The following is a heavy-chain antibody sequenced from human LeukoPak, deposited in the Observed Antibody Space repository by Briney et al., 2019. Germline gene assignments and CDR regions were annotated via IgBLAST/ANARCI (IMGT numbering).Heavy chain of an antibody. D-gene: IGHD4-17*01. V-gene: IGHV1-2*02. J-gene: IGHJ6*02. CDR2: INPNTGVT. CDR3: ARDRTTVTTGYYGMDV. Sequence: ASVKVSCKASGYTFTGYYMHWVRQVPGQGLEWMGWINPNTGVTNYAQKFQGRVTLTRDTSITTAYMELTRLRSDDTAMYYCARDRTTVTTGYYGMDVWGQGTTLTVSS. CDR1: GYTFTGYY.